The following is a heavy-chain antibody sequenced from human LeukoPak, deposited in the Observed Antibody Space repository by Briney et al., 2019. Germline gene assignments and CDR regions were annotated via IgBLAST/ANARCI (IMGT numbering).Heavy chain of an antibody. J-gene: IGHJ4*02. CDR2: IYHSGST. Sequence: SQTLSLTCAVSGGSISSGGYSWSWIRQPPGKGLEWIGYIYHSGSTYYNPSLKSRVTISVDRSKNQFSLKLSSVTAADTAAYYCARQYSYGTFDYWGQGTLVTVPS. CDR1: GGSISSGGYS. CDR3: ARQYSYGTFDY. D-gene: IGHD5-18*01. V-gene: IGHV4-30-2*01.